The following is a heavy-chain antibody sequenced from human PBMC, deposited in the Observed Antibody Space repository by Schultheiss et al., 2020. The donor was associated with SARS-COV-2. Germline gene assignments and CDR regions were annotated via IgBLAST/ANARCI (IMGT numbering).Heavy chain of an antibody. CDR3: ARELRAYGMDV. J-gene: IGHJ6*02. D-gene: IGHD2-15*01. CDR1: GVSVSSGTYY. CDR2: IYYSGST. V-gene: IGHV4-61*01. Sequence: SETLSLTCTVSGVSVSSGTYYWSWIRQTPGKGLEWIGYIYYSGSTNYNPSLKSRVTISIDTSKNQFSLKLSSVTAADTAVYYCARELRAYGMDVWGQGTTVTVSS.